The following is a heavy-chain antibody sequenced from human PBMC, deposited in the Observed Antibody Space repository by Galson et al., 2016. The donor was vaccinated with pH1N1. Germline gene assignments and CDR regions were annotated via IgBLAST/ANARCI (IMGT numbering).Heavy chain of an antibody. V-gene: IGHV3-30*18. D-gene: IGHD6-13*01. J-gene: IGHJ4*02. Sequence: SLRLSCAASGFTFSSYGFHWVRQAPGKGLEWVAVISHDGSNKYYADSVKGRFTISRDNSKNTLYLQMNSLRAEDTAVYYCAKVVRGSSWPSFDYWGQGTLVTVSS. CDR1: GFTFSSYG. CDR3: AKVVRGSSWPSFDY. CDR2: ISHDGSNK.